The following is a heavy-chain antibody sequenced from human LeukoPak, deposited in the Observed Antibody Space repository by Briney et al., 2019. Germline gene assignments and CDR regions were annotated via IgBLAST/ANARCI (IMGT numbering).Heavy chain of an antibody. CDR1: GGSISSYY. J-gene: IGHJ6*03. V-gene: IGHV4-59*01. Sequence: SGTLSLTCTVSGGSISSYYWSWIRQPPGKGLEWIGYIYYSGSTNYNPSLKSRVTISVDTSKNQFSLKLSSVTAADTAVYYCARSDYDFWSGYLGYYYYYMDVWGKGTTVTVSS. CDR2: IYYSGST. CDR3: ARSDYDFWSGYLGYYYYYMDV. D-gene: IGHD3-3*01.